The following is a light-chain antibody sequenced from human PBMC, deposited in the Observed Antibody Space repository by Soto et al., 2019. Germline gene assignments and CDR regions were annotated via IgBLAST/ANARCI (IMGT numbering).Light chain of an antibody. CDR2: DVS. CDR1: SSDVGGYNY. J-gene: IGLJ2*01. CDR3: SSYTSSSTLVV. V-gene: IGLV2-14*01. Sequence: QSALTQPASVSGSPGQSITISCTGTSSDVGGYNYVSWYQQHPGKAPKLMIYDVSNRPSGVSNRFSGSTSGNTASLTISGRQAEDEADYYCSSYTSSSTLVVFGGGTKLTVL.